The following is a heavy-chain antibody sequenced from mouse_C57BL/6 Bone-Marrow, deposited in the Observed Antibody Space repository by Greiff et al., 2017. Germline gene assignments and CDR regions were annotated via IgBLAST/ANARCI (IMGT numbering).Heavy chain of an antibody. CDR2: IDPENGDT. Sequence: EVQVVESGAELVRPGASVKLSCTASGFNFKDDYMHWVKQRPEQGLEWIGWIDPENGDTEYATKFQGQDTITADTTSNTAYLQLSSLTSEDTAVYYCTAWGTTVVAPYYFDYWGRGTTLTVSA. D-gene: IGHD1-1*01. CDR1: GFNFKDDY. CDR3: TAWGTTVVAPYYFDY. J-gene: IGHJ2*01. V-gene: IGHV14-4*01.